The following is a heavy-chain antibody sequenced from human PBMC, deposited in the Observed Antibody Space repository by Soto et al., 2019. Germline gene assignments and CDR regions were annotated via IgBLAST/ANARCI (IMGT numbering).Heavy chain of an antibody. D-gene: IGHD2-15*01. CDR1: GYRFTAYD. CDR3: ARTRGYFSGGSCYPLDY. V-gene: IGHV1-3*04. CDR2: INTATGDT. Sequence: QVQVVQSGAGVKKPGATANVSCKASGYRFTAYDMHWVRQAPGQRLEWLGWINTATGDTKYSPSFQGRVTLTRDTSATTAYMELSGLRFEDTAVYYCARTRGYFSGGSCYPLDYWGQGTLVTVSS. J-gene: IGHJ4*02.